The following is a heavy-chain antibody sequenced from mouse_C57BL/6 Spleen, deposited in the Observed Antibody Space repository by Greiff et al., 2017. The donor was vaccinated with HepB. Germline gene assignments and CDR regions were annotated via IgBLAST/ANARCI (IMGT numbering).Heavy chain of an antibody. CDR3: ARTIYYGNYEGFAY. CDR2: ISSGSSTI. Sequence: EVKLMESGGGLVKPGGSLKLSCAASGFTFSDYGMHWVRQAPEKGLEWVAYISSGSSTIYYADTVKGRFTISRDNAKNTLFLQMTSLRSEDTAMYYCARTIYYGNYEGFAYWGQGTLVTVSA. V-gene: IGHV5-17*01. J-gene: IGHJ3*01. D-gene: IGHD2-1*01. CDR1: GFTFSDYG.